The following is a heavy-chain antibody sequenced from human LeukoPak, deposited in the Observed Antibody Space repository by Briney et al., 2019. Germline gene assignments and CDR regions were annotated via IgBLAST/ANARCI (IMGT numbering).Heavy chain of an antibody. J-gene: IGHJ5*02. D-gene: IGHD6-19*01. Sequence: GGSLRLSCAGSGDSWMHWVRQVPGKGLVWVSRIKTDGSSTSYADSVKGRFTISRDNSQNSLYLQMNSLRAEDTAIYYCAKDRLSSAWYRWFDPWGQGTLVTVSS. CDR1: GDSW. CDR2: IKTDGSST. CDR3: AKDRLSSAWYRWFDP. V-gene: IGHV3-74*01.